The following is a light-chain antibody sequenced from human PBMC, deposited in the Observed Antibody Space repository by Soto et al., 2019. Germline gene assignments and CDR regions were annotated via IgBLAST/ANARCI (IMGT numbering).Light chain of an antibody. V-gene: IGKV1-5*01. CDR3: QQYYSYPGYT. CDR1: QSISSW. J-gene: IGKJ2*01. CDR2: DAS. Sequence: DIQMTQSPSTLSASVGDRVTITCRASQSISSWLAWYQRKPGKAPKVLIYDASSLESGVPSRFSGSGSGTDFTLTISCLQSEDFATYYCQQYYSYPGYTFGQGTKLEIK.